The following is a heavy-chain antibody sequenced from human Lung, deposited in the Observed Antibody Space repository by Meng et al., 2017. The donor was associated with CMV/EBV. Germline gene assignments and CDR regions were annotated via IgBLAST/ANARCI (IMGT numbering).Heavy chain of an antibody. CDR3: ARFDMDVEGYYGMDV. J-gene: IGHJ6*02. Sequence: GSLRLSCTVSGGSISTYYWNWLRQLPGKGLEWIGYISNSGSTDYNPSLKSRVTISVDTSKNQFSLKLTSVTAADTAVYYCARFDMDVEGYYGMDVWGQGNXVTV. D-gene: IGHD2-15*01. CDR1: GGSISTYY. CDR2: ISNSGST. V-gene: IGHV4-59*01.